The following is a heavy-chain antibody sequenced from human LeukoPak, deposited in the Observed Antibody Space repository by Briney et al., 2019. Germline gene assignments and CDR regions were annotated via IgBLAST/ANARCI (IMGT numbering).Heavy chain of an antibody. D-gene: IGHD6-19*01. Sequence: GGSLRLSCAASGFNLSHAWMSWVRQAPGKGLEWVGRIKSKTEGGTTDHAAPVKGRFTISRDDSKNTLYVQMNSLKTEDTAVYYCTTDRVVGSSGWNNADHWGQGTLVTVSS. V-gene: IGHV3-15*01. J-gene: IGHJ4*02. CDR3: TTDRVVGSSGWNNADH. CDR2: IKSKTEGGTT. CDR1: GFNLSHAW.